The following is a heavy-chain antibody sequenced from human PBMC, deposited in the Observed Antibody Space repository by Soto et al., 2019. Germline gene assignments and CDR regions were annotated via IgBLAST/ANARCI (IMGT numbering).Heavy chain of an antibody. CDR3: ARDGYYCSSTSCYDYFDY. J-gene: IGHJ4*02. V-gene: IGHV3-33*01. CDR1: GFTFSSYG. CDR2: IWYDGSNK. Sequence: GGSLRLSCAASGFTFSSYGMHWVRQAPGKGLEWVAVIWYDGSNKYYADSVKGRFTISRDNSKNTLYLQMNSLRAEDTAVYYCARDGYYCSSTSCYDYFDYWGQGTLVTVLL. D-gene: IGHD2-2*01.